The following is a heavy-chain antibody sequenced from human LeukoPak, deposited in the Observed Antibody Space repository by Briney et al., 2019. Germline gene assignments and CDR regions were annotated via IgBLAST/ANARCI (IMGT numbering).Heavy chain of an antibody. CDR3: AVVVVAATLIWFDP. CDR1: GDSVSSNSAA. Sequence: SQTLSLTCAIFGDSVSSNSAAWNWIRQSPSRGLEWLGRTYYRSKWYNDYAVSVKSRITINPDTSKNQFSLKLSSVTAADTAVYYCAVVVVAATLIWFDPWGQGTLVTVSS. J-gene: IGHJ5*02. CDR2: TYYRSKWYN. V-gene: IGHV6-1*01. D-gene: IGHD2-15*01.